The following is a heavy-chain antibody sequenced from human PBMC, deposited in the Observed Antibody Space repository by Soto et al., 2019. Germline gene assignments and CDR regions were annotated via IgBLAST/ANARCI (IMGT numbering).Heavy chain of an antibody. V-gene: IGHV4-34*01. Sequence: SETLSLTCAVYGGSFSGYYWSWIRQPPGKGLEWIGEINHSGSTNYNPSLKSRVTISVDTSKNQFSLKLSSVTAADTAVYYCAARRRRYWFDPWGHGTLVTVSS. J-gene: IGHJ5*02. CDR2: INHSGST. CDR1: GGSFSGYY. CDR3: AARRRRYWFDP.